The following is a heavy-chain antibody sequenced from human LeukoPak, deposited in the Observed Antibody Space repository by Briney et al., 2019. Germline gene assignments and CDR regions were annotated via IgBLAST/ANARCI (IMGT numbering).Heavy chain of an antibody. Sequence: PSETLSPTCSVSDVSISSSYWSWIRQPPGKVLEWIGYIHYSGSTHHNPSLKSRLTISVDKAKNQFSLKVSSVTAADTAVYYCARQLWLGYYFDYWGQGTLVTVSS. V-gene: IGHV4-59*01. D-gene: IGHD5-18*01. CDR1: DVSISSSY. CDR2: IHYSGST. J-gene: IGHJ4*02. CDR3: ARQLWLGYYFDY.